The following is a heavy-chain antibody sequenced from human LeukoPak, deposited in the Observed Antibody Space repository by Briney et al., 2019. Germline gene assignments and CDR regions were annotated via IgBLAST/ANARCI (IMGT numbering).Heavy chain of an antibody. D-gene: IGHD3-9*01. Sequence: PGGSLRLSCAASGFTFSNYAMSWVRQAPGKGLEYVSAISSNGGSTYYADSVKGRFTISRDNSKNTLYLQMSSLRAEDTAVYYCVKGMEDYDILTGVLDVWGQGTTVTVSS. CDR2: ISSNGGST. J-gene: IGHJ6*02. CDR1: GFTFSNYA. V-gene: IGHV3-64D*06. CDR3: VKGMEDYDILTGVLDV.